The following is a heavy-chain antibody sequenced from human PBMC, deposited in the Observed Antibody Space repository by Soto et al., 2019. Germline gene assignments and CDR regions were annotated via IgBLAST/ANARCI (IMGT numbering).Heavy chain of an antibody. CDR1: GFTFSSYA. CDR2: ISGSGGST. CDR3: AKCTPAKGVVGPAAMGYNWFDP. Sequence: GGSLRLSCAASGFTFSSYAMSWVRQAPGKGLEWVSAISGSGGSTYYADSVKGRFTISRDNSKNTLYLQMNSLRAEDTAVYYCAKCTPAKGVVGPAAMGYNWFDPWGQGTLVTVSS. D-gene: IGHD2-2*01. J-gene: IGHJ5*02. V-gene: IGHV3-23*01.